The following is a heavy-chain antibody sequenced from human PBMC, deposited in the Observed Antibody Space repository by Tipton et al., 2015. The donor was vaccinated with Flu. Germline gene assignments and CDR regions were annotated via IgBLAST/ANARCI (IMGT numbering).Heavy chain of an antibody. CDR1: GGSISSGSYY. J-gene: IGHJ3*02. CDR2: IYTSGST. V-gene: IGHV4-61*02. D-gene: IGHD4-11*01. CDR3: VRDPSVTHDGFDI. Sequence: TLSLTCTVSGGSISSGSYYWNWIRQPAGKGLEWIGSIYTSGSTNYNPSLKSRVTISVDTSKNQFPLKLSSLTAADTAMYYYVRDPSVTHDGFDIWGEGTMVTVAS.